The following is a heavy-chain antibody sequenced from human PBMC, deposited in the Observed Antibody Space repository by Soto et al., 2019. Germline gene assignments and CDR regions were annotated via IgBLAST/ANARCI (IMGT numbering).Heavy chain of an antibody. V-gene: IGHV3-15*01. CDR1: GFTFSNAW. D-gene: IGHD3-10*01. Sequence: GGSLRLSCAASGFTFSNAWMSWVRQAPGKGLEWVGRIKSKTDGGTTDYAAPVKGRFTISRDDSKNTLYLQMNSLKTEDTAVYYCTTHPYGSGSYMHDGYWGQGTLVTVSS. CDR3: TTHPYGSGSYMHDGY. J-gene: IGHJ4*02. CDR2: IKSKTDGGTT.